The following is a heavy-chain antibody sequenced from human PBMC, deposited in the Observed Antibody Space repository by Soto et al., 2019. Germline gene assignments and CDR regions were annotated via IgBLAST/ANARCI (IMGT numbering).Heavy chain of an antibody. CDR1: GFTFSSYS. D-gene: IGHD3-16*02. CDR3: ASHILDDYTWGSYRFRPF. Sequence: PGGSLRLSCAASGFTFSSYSMNWVRQAPGKGLEWVSSISSSSSYIYYADSVKGRFAISRDNAKNSLYLQMNSLRAEDTAVYYCASHILDDYTWGSYRFRPFWGQGTLVTVSS. J-gene: IGHJ4*02. CDR2: ISSSSSYI. V-gene: IGHV3-21*01.